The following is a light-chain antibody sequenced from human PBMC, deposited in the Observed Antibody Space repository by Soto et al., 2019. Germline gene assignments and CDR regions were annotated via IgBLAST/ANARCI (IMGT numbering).Light chain of an antibody. CDR2: RAS. J-gene: IGKJ1*01. Sequence: ILMTQSPATVSVSPGESATLSCRASQNIYYNVAWYQHRPGQAPRLLIYRASTGAPGVPARFSGSGSGTEFTLTISSLQPEDFTVYSCLQYHNLWAFGQGKKVDIK. V-gene: IGKV3-15*01. CDR1: QNIYYN. CDR3: LQYHNLWA.